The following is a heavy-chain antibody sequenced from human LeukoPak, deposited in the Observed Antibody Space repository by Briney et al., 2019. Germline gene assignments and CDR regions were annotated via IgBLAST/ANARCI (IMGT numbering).Heavy chain of an antibody. CDR2: INPSGGST. Sequence: GASVKVSCKASGYTFTSYYMHWVRQAPGQGLEWMGIINPSGGSTSYAQKFQGRVTMTRDTSISTAYMELSRLRSDDTAVYYCAREAVLGDLRNWGFDYWGQGTLVTVSS. V-gene: IGHV1-46*01. CDR1: GYTFTSYY. CDR3: AREAVLGDLRNWGFDY. D-gene: IGHD7-27*01. J-gene: IGHJ4*02.